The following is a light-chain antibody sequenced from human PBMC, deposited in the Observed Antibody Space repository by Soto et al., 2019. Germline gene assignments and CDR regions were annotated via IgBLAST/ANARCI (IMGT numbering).Light chain of an antibody. CDR1: QTISSW. Sequence: DIPMTQSPSTLSGSVGDRVTITCRASQTISSWLAWYQQKPGKAPKLLIYKASTLKSGVPSRFSGRGSGSVFTLTISSLQPDDFATYYCQHYNSYSEAFGQGNKVELK. V-gene: IGKV1-5*03. CDR2: KAS. J-gene: IGKJ1*01. CDR3: QHYNSYSEA.